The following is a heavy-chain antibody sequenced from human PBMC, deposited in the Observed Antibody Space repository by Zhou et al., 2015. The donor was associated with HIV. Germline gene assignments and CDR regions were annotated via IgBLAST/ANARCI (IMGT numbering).Heavy chain of an antibody. Sequence: QMQLVQSGPEVKKPGTSVKVSCKASGFTFTSSAVQWVRQARGQRLEWIGWIVVGSGNTNYAQKFQERVTITRDMSTSTAYMELSSLRSEDTAVYYCAAPSPLTSYDYVWGSYRSGLYFDYWGQGTLVTVSS. D-gene: IGHD3-16*02. CDR3: AAPSPLTSYDYVWGSYRSGLYFDY. CDR1: GFTFTSSA. V-gene: IGHV1-58*01. CDR2: IVVGSGNT. J-gene: IGHJ4*02.